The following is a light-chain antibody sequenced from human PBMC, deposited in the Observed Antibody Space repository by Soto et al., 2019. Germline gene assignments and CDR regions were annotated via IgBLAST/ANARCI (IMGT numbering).Light chain of an antibody. CDR3: QQYNNWLMYT. Sequence: EIVMTQSPATPSVSPGERATLSCRASQSVSSNLAWYQQKPGQAPRLLIYGASTRATGIPARFSGSGSGTEFTLTISSLQSEDFAVYYCQQYNNWLMYTFGQGTKVDIK. V-gene: IGKV3-15*01. CDR2: GAS. CDR1: QSVSSN. J-gene: IGKJ2*01.